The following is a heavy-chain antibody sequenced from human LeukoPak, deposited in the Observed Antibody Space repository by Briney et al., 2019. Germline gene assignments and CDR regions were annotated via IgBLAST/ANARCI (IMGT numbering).Heavy chain of an antibody. CDR3: ARGTSSRPDD. Sequence: GGSLRLSCAASGSSFSSYWMHWVRQAPGKGLVWVSHINSDGRTTSYADYVKGRFTISRDNAKDTLYLQMNSLRAEDTAVYYCARGTSSRPDDWGQGTLVTVSS. CDR1: GSSFSSYW. J-gene: IGHJ4*02. V-gene: IGHV3-74*01. D-gene: IGHD6-13*01. CDR2: INSDGRTT.